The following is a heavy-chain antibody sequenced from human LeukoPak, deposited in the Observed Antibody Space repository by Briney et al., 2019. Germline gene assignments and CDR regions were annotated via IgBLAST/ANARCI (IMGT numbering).Heavy chain of an antibody. CDR3: ATVGLRFLEEEDDY. CDR2: ISAYNGNT. D-gene: IGHD3-3*01. CDR1: GYTFTSYG. V-gene: IGHV1-18*01. J-gene: IGHJ4*02. Sequence: EASVKVSCKASGYTFTSYGISWVRQAPGQGLEWMGWISAYNGNTNYAQKLQGRVTMTTDTSTSTAYMELSSLRSEDTAVYYCATVGLRFLEEEDDYWGQGTLVTVSS.